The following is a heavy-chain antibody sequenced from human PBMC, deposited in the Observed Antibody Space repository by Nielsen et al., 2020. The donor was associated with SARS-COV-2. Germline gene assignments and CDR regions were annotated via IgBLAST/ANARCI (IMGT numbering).Heavy chain of an antibody. Sequence: GESLKISCAASGFSFNTHAMDWVRQAPGKGLEWVSGISGRGHKSFYADSVKGRFTISRDNSKNTLYLQMNSLRAEDTAVYYCAKPYSGSYLAHFDYWGQGTLVTVSS. D-gene: IGHD1-26*01. J-gene: IGHJ4*02. CDR3: AKPYSGSYLAHFDY. V-gene: IGHV3-23*01. CDR1: GFSFNTHA. CDR2: ISGRGHKS.